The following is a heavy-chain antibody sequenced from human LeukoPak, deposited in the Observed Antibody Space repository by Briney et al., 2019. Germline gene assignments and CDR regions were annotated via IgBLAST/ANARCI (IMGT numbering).Heavy chain of an antibody. CDR2: IYPCDSDT. Sequence: GESLVISCKGSGYSFTSYWIGWVRQMPGKGLEWMGIIYPCDSDTRYSPSFQGQVTISADKSISTAYLQWSSLKASDTAMYYCARHRTYYDFWSGYYYFDYWGQGTLVTVSS. CDR1: GYSFTSYW. J-gene: IGHJ4*02. D-gene: IGHD3-3*01. V-gene: IGHV5-51*01. CDR3: ARHRTYYDFWSGYYYFDY.